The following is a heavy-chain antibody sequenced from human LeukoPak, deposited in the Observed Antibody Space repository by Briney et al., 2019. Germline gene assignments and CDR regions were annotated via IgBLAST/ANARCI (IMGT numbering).Heavy chain of an antibody. CDR1: GGTFSSYA. CDR2: IIPIFGTA. D-gene: IGHD3-22*01. J-gene: IGHJ6*03. CDR3: ARAPSGYDSSGYYYAYYYYMDV. V-gene: IGHV1-69*05. Sequence: ASVKVSCKASGGTFSSYAISWVRQAPGQGLEWMGGIIPIFGTANYAQKFQGRVTITTDESTSTAYMELSRLRSEDTAVYYCARAPSGYDSSGYYYAYYYYMDVWGKGITVTVSS.